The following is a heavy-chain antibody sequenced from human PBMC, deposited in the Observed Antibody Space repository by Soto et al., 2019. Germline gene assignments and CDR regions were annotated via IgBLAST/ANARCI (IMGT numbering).Heavy chain of an antibody. CDR2: ISYDGSNK. Sequence: HPGGSLRLSCAASGFTFSSYGMHWVRQAPGKGLEWVAVISYDGSNKYYADSVKGRFTISRDNSKNTLYLQMNSLRAEDTAVYYCAKDLITMIVVAPTDYWGQGTLVTVSS. J-gene: IGHJ4*02. V-gene: IGHV3-30*18. CDR3: AKDLITMIVVAPTDY. CDR1: GFTFSSYG. D-gene: IGHD3-22*01.